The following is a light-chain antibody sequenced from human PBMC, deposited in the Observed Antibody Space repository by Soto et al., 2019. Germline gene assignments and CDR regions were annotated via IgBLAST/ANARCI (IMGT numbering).Light chain of an antibody. CDR1: QRITTY. Sequence: IQMTQSPSSLSASVGDRVTITCRASQRITTYLNWYQQKPVKAPKLLISTSGTLQRGVPSRFSCSGSVTDFTLTITALRPEDFATYYCQQRYSIPYTFGQGTKLEIK. J-gene: IGKJ2*01. V-gene: IGKV1-39*01. CDR3: QQRYSIPYT. CDR2: TSG.